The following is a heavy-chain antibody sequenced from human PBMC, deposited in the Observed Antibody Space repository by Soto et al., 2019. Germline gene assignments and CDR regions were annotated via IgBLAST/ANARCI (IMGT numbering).Heavy chain of an antibody. CDR3: ARDQWLANMIYYYYGMDV. CDR2: ISAYNGNT. J-gene: IGHJ6*02. D-gene: IGHD6-19*01. V-gene: IGHV1-18*01. Sequence: QVQLVQSGAEVKKPGSSVKVSCKASGGTFSSYAISWVRQAPGQGLEWMGWISAYNGNTNYAQKLQGRVTMTTDTSTSTAYMELRSLRSDDTAVYYCARDQWLANMIYYYYGMDVWGQGTTVTVSS. CDR1: GGTFSSYA.